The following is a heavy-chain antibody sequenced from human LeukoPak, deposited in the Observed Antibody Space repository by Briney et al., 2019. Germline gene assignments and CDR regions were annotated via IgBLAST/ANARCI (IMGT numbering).Heavy chain of an antibody. CDR2: IRQDGSVK. D-gene: IGHD3-22*01. V-gene: IGHV3-7*01. CDR1: GFTFSTYW. J-gene: IGHJ4*02. CDR3: ARDHYYDSSGYTHFDY. Sequence: GGSLRLSCAASGFTFSTYWMSWVRQAPGKGLEWVANIRQDGSVKYYVDSVKGRFTISRDNAKNSLYLQMNSLRAEDTAVYYCARDHYYDSSGYTHFDYWGQGTLVTVSS.